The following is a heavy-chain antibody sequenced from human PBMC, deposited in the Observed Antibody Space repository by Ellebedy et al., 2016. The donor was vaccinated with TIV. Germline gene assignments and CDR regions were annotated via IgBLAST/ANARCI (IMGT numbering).Heavy chain of an antibody. Sequence: GGSLRLSXAASEFTFSNYAMTWVRQAPGKGLEWISYIGPNGNIKYYADSLKGRVTISRDNSKNSVYLELNSLRDEDTALYYCARGGNTYGWSLDYWGQGCLVTVSS. CDR1: EFTFSNYA. CDR2: IGPNGNIK. J-gene: IGHJ4*02. D-gene: IGHD5-18*01. CDR3: ARGGNTYGWSLDY. V-gene: IGHV3-11*01.